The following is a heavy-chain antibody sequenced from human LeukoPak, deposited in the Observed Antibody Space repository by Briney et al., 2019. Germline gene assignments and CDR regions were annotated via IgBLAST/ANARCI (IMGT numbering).Heavy chain of an antibody. D-gene: IGHD5-18*01. CDR3: ARYPGPGGYSFLYY. CDR1: GFTFSNYA. V-gene: IGHV3-66*01. CDR2: IYSGGST. J-gene: IGHJ4*02. Sequence: QSGGSLSLSCAASGFTFSNYAMSWVRQAPGKGLEWVSVIYSGGSTYYADSVKGRFTISRDNSKNTLYLQMNSLRAEDTAVYYCARYPGPGGYSFLYYWGQGTLVTVSS.